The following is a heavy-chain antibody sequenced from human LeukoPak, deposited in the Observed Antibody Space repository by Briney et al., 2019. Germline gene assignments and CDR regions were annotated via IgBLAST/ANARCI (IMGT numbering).Heavy chain of an antibody. J-gene: IGHJ4*02. Sequence: SETLSLTCTVSGYSISSGYYWGWIRPPPGKGLEWIGSIYHSGSTYYNPSLKSRVTISVDTSKNQFSLKLSSVTAADTAVYYCARAEPNRGIAGDYWGQGTLVTVSS. CDR1: GYSISSGYY. CDR3: ARAEPNRGIAGDY. CDR2: IYHSGST. D-gene: IGHD6-13*01. V-gene: IGHV4-38-2*02.